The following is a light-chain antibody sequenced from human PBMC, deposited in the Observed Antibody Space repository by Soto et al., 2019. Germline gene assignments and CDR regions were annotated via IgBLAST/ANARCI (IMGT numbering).Light chain of an antibody. Sequence: EIVMTQSPATLSVSPGERATLSCRASQSVSGNLAWYQQKPGQAPRLLIYAASTRATGIPARFSGSGSGTEFTLTISSLQPEDFAVYYCQQYNNWPPYTFGQGTKLEIK. J-gene: IGKJ2*01. CDR3: QQYNNWPPYT. CDR1: QSVSGN. V-gene: IGKV3-15*01. CDR2: AAS.